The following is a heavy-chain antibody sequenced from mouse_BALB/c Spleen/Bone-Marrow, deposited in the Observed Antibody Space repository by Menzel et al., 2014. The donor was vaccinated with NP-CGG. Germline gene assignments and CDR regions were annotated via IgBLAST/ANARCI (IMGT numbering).Heavy chain of an antibody. D-gene: IGHD2-5*01. Sequence: VQLQQSGPELVKPGASVKMSCKASGYTFTDYVITWVKQRTGQGLEWIGEIYLGSGSTYYNEKFKGKAALTADKSSNSDYMYLSILTSEASAVYFCARGRSLLCYIKFSWGQGSSVTASS. J-gene: IGHJ4*01. CDR3: ARGRSLLCYIKFS. CDR2: IYLGSGST. V-gene: IGHV1-83*01. CDR1: GYTFTDYV.